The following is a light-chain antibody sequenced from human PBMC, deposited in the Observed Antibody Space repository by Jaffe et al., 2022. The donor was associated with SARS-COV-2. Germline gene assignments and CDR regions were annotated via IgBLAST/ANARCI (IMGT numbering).Light chain of an antibody. CDR3: QQYGSSPYT. CDR2: GAS. J-gene: IGKJ2*01. Sequence: EIVLTQSPGTLSLSPGERVTFSCRASQSVGSNYLSWYQQKVGQAPRLLIYGASTRATGIPGRFSGSGSGTDFTFTISRVEPEDFAVYYCQQYGSSPYTFGQGTKLEIK. V-gene: IGKV3-20*01. CDR1: QSVGSNY.